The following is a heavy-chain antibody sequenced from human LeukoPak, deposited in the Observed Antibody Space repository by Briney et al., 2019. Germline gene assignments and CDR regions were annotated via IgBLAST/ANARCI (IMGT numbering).Heavy chain of an antibody. Sequence: ASVKVSCKASGYTFTDYYMHWVRQAPGQGLEWMGLINANSGGTNYAQRFQGRVTLTRDTSIRTVYMELTRLRSDDTAVYYCARDFSGSYDCWGQGTLVTVSS. CDR1: GYTFTDYY. D-gene: IGHD1-26*01. CDR2: INANSGGT. CDR3: ARDFSGSYDC. J-gene: IGHJ4*02. V-gene: IGHV1-2*02.